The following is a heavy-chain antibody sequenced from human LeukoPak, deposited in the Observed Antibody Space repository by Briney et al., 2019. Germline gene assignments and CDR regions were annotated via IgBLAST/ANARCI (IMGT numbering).Heavy chain of an antibody. V-gene: IGHV1-18*01. CDR1: GYTFNTYG. Sequence: ASVKVSCKASGYTFNTYGITWVRQAPGQGLEWMGWISGYNGKTKYAQKLQDRVTMTTDTSTTTAYMELRSLTSDDTAVYYCARALAARQPYYFDYWGQGTLVTVSS. CDR2: ISGYNGKT. CDR3: ARALAARQPYYFDY. D-gene: IGHD6-6*01. J-gene: IGHJ4*02.